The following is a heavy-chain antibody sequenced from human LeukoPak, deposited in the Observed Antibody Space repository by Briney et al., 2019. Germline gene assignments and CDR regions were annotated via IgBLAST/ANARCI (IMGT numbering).Heavy chain of an antibody. V-gene: IGHV4-61*02. CDR1: GGSISSGSYY. D-gene: IGHD4-11*01. CDR2: IYTSGST. CDR3: ARVDYSNNNRPSQPYYYYYYYMDV. Sequence: PSETLSLTCTVSGGSISSGSYYWSWIRQPAGKGLEWIGRIYTSGSTNYNPSLKSRVTISVDTSKNQFSLKLSSVTAADTAVYYCARVDYSNNNRPSQPYYYYYYYMDVWGKGTTVTVSS. J-gene: IGHJ6*03.